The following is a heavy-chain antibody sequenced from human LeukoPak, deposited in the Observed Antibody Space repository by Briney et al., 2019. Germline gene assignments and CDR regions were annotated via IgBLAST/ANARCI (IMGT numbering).Heavy chain of an antibody. D-gene: IGHD3-3*01. Sequence: PGGSLRLSCAVSGFTFSNAWMSWVRQAPGKGPEWVGRIKSSSDGGTTDYVAHVKGRFTISRDDSKNTLHLQMNTVKTEDTAVYYCNTQNLEWLSSPFDYWGQGTWSPSPQ. J-gene: IGHJ4*02. CDR3: NTQNLEWLSSPFDY. CDR1: GFTFSNAW. CDR2: IKSSSDGGTT. V-gene: IGHV3-15*05.